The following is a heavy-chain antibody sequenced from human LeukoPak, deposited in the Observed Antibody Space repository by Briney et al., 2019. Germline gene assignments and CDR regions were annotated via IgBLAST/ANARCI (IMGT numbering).Heavy chain of an antibody. V-gene: IGHV3-11*01. CDR3: ARDLDRDWSSSMGY. CDR1: GFTFSDYY. Sequence: PGGSLRLSCAASGFTFSDYYMSWIRQAPGKGLEWVSYISSSGSTIYYADSVKGRFTTSRDNAKNSLYLQMNSLRAEDTAVYYCARDLDRDWSSSMGYWGQGTLVTVSS. CDR2: ISSSGSTI. J-gene: IGHJ4*02. D-gene: IGHD3-9*01.